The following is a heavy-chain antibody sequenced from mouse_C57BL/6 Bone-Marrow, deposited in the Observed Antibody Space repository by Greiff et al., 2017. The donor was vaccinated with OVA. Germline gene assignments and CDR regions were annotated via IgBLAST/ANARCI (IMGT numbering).Heavy chain of an antibody. D-gene: IGHD1-1*01. CDR1: GFTFSDAW. CDR3: TRDYSSRHYYAMDY. CDR2: IRNKANNHAT. V-gene: IGHV6-6*01. Sequence: EVQVVESGGGLVQPGGSMKLSCAASGFTFSDAWMDWVRQSPEKGLEWVAEIRNKANNHATYYAESVKGRFTISRDDSKSSVYIQMNSLRAEDTGIYDCTRDYSSRHYYAMDYWGQGTSVTVSS. J-gene: IGHJ4*01.